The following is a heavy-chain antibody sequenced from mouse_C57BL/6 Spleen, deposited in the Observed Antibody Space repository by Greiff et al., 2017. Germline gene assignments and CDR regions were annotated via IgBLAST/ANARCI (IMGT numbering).Heavy chain of an antibody. CDR3: ARDLGRRAMDY. CDR1: GYAFSSSW. D-gene: IGHD4-1*01. J-gene: IGHJ4*01. V-gene: IGHV1-82*01. CDR2: IYPGDGDT. Sequence: QVQLQQSGPELVKPGASVKISCKASGYAFSSSWMNWVKQRPGKGLEWIGRIYPGDGDTNYNGKFKGKATLTADKSSSTAYMQLSSLTSEDSAVYFCARDLGRRAMDYWGPGTSVTVSS.